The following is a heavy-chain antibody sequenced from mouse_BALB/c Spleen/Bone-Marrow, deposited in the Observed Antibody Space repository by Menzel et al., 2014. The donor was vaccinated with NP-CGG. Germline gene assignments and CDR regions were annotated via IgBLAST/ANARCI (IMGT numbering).Heavy chain of an antibody. CDR2: INTNGGST. CDR1: GFTFSSYY. V-gene: IGHV5-6-2*01. CDR3: ASLYDGYSVFVY. J-gene: IGHJ3*01. D-gene: IGHD2-3*01. Sequence: EVQVAESGGGLVKLGGSLKLSCAASGFTFSSYYMSWVRQTPEKRLELVAAINTNGGSTYYPDTVKGRFTISRDNAKDTLYLQMSSLKSEDTALYYCASLYDGYSVFVYWGQGTLVTVSA.